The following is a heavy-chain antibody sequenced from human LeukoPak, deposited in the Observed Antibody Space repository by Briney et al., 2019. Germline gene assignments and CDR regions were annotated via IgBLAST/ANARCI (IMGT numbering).Heavy chain of an antibody. V-gene: IGHV3-30*19. CDR3: ARDSGGYCSSTSCYSAYGMDV. D-gene: IGHD2-2*02. CDR2: ISYDGSNK. J-gene: IGHJ6*02. Sequence: GRSLRLSCAASGFTFSSYGMHWVRQAPGKGLEWVAVISYDGSNKYYADSMKGRFTISRDNSKNTLYLQMNSLRAEDTAVYYCARDSGGYCSSTSCYSAYGMDVWGQGTTVTVSS. CDR1: GFTFSSYG.